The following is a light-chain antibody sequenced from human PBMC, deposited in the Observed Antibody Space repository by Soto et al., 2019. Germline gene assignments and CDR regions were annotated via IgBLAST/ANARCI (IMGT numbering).Light chain of an antibody. CDR3: QSYDSSLSGSNV. Sequence: QSALTQPPSVSGAPGQRVTISCTGSSSNIGAGYDVHWYQQLPGTAPKLLIYGNSNRPSGVPVRFSGSKSGTSASLAITGLQAEDEADYYCQSYDSSLSGSNVFGTGTKVTVL. CDR2: GNS. J-gene: IGLJ1*01. CDR1: SSNIGAGYD. V-gene: IGLV1-40*01.